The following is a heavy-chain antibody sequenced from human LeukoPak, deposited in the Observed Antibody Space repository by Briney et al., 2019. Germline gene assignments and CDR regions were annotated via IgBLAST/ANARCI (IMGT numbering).Heavy chain of an antibody. CDR2: IYSSGTT. CDR3: AREARGGSTYFDN. Sequence: SETLSLSCTVSGGSISGYFWAWIRRPAGKGLEWIGRIYSSGTTNYNLSLKSRVTMSVDTSKNQFSLSLTSVTAADTAVYYCAREARGGSTYFDNWGQGTLVTVSS. D-gene: IGHD1-26*01. J-gene: IGHJ4*02. CDR1: GGSISGYF. V-gene: IGHV4-4*07.